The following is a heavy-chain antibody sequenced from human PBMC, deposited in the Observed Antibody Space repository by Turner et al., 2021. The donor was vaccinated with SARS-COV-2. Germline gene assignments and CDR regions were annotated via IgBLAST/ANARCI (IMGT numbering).Heavy chain of an antibody. CDR3: AKGSWGYGSGSYHDY. CDR1: GFTFSRYG. D-gene: IGHD3-10*01. J-gene: IGHJ4*02. V-gene: IGHV3-30*18. CDR2: ISYDGSNK. Sequence: QGQLVEPGGGEVQPGRSLRLSCATSGFTFSRYGIHWVRQAPGKGLEWVALISYDGSNKYYADSVKGRFTISRDNSTNTLYLQMNSLRAEDTAVYYCAKGSWGYGSGSYHDYWGQGTLVTVSS.